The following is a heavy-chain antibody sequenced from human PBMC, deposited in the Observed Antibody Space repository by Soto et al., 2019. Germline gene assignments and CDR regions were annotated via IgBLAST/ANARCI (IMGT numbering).Heavy chain of an antibody. J-gene: IGHJ4*02. D-gene: IGHD2-15*01. CDR2: INHSGST. CDR3: ARVRPVCSGGSCYPGYFDY. V-gene: IGHV4-34*01. Sequence: QVQLQQWGAGLLKPSETLSLTCAVYGGSFSGYYWSWIRQPPGKGLEWIGEINHSGSTNYNPSLKSRVTISVDTSKNQFSLKLSSVTAADTAVYCCARVRPVCSGGSCYPGYFDYWGQGTLVTVSS. CDR1: GGSFSGYY.